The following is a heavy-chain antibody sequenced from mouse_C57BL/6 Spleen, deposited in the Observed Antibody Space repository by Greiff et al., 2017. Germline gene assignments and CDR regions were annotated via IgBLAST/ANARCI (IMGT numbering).Heavy chain of an antibody. D-gene: IGHD3-2*02. CDR2: IDPSDSYT. Sequence: QVQLQQSGAELVKPGASVKLSCKASGYTFTSYWMQWVKQRPGQGLEWIGEIDPSDSYTNYNQKFKGKATLTVDTSSSTAYMQLSSLTSEDSAVYYCARRKLRLPSFDYWGQGTTLTVSS. CDR1: GYTFTSYW. V-gene: IGHV1-50*01. J-gene: IGHJ2*01. CDR3: ARRKLRLPSFDY.